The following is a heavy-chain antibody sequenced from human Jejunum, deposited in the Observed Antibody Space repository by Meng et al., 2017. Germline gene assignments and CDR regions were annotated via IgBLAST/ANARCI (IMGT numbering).Heavy chain of an antibody. D-gene: IGHD2-15*01. Sequence: GGSLRLSCAASGFTFSNYAMSWVRQSPGEGLEWVSFISGSGDSTYYADSVKGRFTISRDNSKNTLYLQLNSLRAEDTAVYNCAKGRCSSGSCSGLDYWGQGTLVTVSS. CDR2: ISGSGDST. V-gene: IGHV3-23*01. CDR1: GFTFSNYA. J-gene: IGHJ4*02. CDR3: AKGRCSSGSCSGLDY.